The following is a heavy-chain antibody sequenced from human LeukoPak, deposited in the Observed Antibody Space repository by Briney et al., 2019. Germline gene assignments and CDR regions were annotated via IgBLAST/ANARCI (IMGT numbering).Heavy chain of an antibody. V-gene: IGHV4-59*01. Sequence: SETLSLTCTVSGGSISSYCWSWIRQPPGKGLEWIGYIYYSGSTNYNPSLKSRVTISVDTSKNQFSLKLSSVTAADTAVYYCARGGFSSNWAFDYWGQGTLVTVSS. D-gene: IGHD6-13*01. CDR2: IYYSGST. CDR1: GGSISSYC. J-gene: IGHJ4*02. CDR3: ARGGFSSNWAFDY.